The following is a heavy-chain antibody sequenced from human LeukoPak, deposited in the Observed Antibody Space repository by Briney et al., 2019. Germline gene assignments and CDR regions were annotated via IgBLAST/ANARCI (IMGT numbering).Heavy chain of an antibody. CDR2: IYYSGST. Sequence: SETLSLTCTVSGGSISSYYWSWIRQPPGKGLEWIGYIYYSGSTNYKPSLKSRVTISVDTSKNQFSLKLSSVTAADTAVYYCARTYDSSGYYYSSYWFDPWGQGTLVTVSS. CDR1: GGSISSYY. V-gene: IGHV4-59*01. J-gene: IGHJ5*02. D-gene: IGHD3-22*01. CDR3: ARTYDSSGYYYSSYWFDP.